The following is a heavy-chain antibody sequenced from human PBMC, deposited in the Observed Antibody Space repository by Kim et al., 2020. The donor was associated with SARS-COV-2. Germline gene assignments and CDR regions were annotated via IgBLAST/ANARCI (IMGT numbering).Heavy chain of an antibody. CDR2: ITASGDAT. CDR1: TIKFSDYI. D-gene: IGHD3-9*01. Sequence: GGSLRLSCAASTIKFSDYIMNWVRQAPGKGLEWVASITASGDATYYADSVRGRFIISRDNSMSTLYLQMASLRVDDTAVYFCSKHDWIDWGQGTLVTVSS. V-gene: IGHV3-23*01. J-gene: IGHJ4*02. CDR3: SKHDWID.